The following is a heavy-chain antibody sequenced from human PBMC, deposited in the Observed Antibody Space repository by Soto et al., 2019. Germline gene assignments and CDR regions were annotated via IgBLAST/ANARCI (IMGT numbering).Heavy chain of an antibody. J-gene: IGHJ4*02. D-gene: IGHD6-19*01. CDR2: IYHGGDT. V-gene: IGHV4-4*02. CDR3: ASTDSGWPTYEAY. Sequence: PSETLSLTCAVSGASISSVKWWSCVRQPPGKGLEWIGEIYHGGDTNYNSSLKSRVTMSVDKSRNQFTLRLTSVTAADTAVYYCASTDSGWPTYEAYWGQGTLVTVSS. CDR1: GASISSVKW.